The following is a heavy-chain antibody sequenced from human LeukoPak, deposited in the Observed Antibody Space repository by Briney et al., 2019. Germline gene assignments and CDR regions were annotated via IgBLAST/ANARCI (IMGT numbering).Heavy chain of an antibody. D-gene: IGHD5-24*01. CDR3: ARGWLPSYYFDY. Sequence: GGSLRLSCAASGFTFSSYAMHWVRQAPGKGLEWVAVISYDGSNKYYADSVKGRFTISRDNSKNTLYLQMNSLRAEDTAVYYCARGWLPSYYFDYWGQGTLVTVSS. V-gene: IGHV3-30*04. CDR1: GFTFSSYA. CDR2: ISYDGSNK. J-gene: IGHJ4*02.